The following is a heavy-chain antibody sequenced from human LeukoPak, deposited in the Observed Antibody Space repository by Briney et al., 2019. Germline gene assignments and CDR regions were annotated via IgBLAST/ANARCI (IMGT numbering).Heavy chain of an antibody. D-gene: IGHD3-22*01. CDR3: ARVYYDSSGYYSFDY. V-gene: IGHV1-18*04. Sequence: GASVKVSCKASGYTFTGYYMHWVRQAPGQGLEWMGWISAYNGNTNYAQKLQGRVTMTTDTSTSTAYMELRSLRSDDTAVYYCARVYYDSSGYYSFDYWGQGTLVTVSS. J-gene: IGHJ4*02. CDR2: ISAYNGNT. CDR1: GYTFTGYY.